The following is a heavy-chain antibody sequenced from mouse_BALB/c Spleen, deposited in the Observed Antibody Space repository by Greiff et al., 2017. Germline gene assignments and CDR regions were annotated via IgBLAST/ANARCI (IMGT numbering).Heavy chain of an antibody. D-gene: IGHD2-4*01. J-gene: IGHJ4*01. CDR3: ARRWDYDENAMDY. Sequence: QVQLKESGAELMKPGASVKISCKATGYTFSSYWIEWVKQRPGHGLEWIGEILPGSGSTNYNEKFKGKATFTADTSSNTAYMQLSSLTSEDSAVYYCARRWDYDENAMDYWGQGTSVTVSS. V-gene: IGHV1-9*01. CDR2: ILPGSGST. CDR1: GYTFSSYW.